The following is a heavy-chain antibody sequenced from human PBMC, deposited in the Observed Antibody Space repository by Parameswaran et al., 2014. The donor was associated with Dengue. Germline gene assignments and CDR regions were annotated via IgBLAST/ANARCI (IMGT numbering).Heavy chain of an antibody. CDR3: ARAAGGSGYDIGAYYCYGMDV. CDR2: ISSSSSYI. Sequence: VRQAPGKGLEWVSSISSSSSYIYYADSVKGRFTISRDNAKNSLYLQMNSLRAEDTAVYYCARAAGGSGYDIGAYYCYGMDVWGQGTTVTVS. D-gene: IGHD5-12*01. V-gene: IGHV3-21*01. J-gene: IGHJ6*02.